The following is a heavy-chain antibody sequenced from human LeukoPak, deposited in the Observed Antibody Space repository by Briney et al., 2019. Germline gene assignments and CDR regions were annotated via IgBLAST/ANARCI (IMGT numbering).Heavy chain of an antibody. CDR1: GYSFTSYW. J-gene: IGHJ4*02. Sequence: GESLKISCKGSGYSFTSYWIGWVRQMPGKGLELMGIIYPGDSDTRYSPSFQGQVTISADKSISTAYLQWSSLKASDTAMYYCARLEYCSGGSCYGFSYFDYWGQGTLVTVSS. V-gene: IGHV5-51*01. CDR2: IYPGDSDT. D-gene: IGHD2-15*01. CDR3: ARLEYCSGGSCYGFSYFDY.